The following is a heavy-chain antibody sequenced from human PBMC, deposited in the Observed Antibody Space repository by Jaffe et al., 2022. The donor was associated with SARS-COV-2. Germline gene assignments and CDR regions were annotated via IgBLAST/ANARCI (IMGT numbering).Heavy chain of an antibody. CDR2: IYTSGST. CDR1: GGSISSGSYY. Sequence: QVQLQESGPGLVKPSQTLSLTCTVSGGSISSGSYYWSWIRQPAGKGLEWIGRIYTSGSTNYNPSLKSRVTISVDTSKNQFSLKLSSVTAADTAVYYCASAIVYGDYEVLDYYYGMDVWGQGTTVTVSS. V-gene: IGHV4-61*02. CDR3: ASAIVYGDYEVLDYYYGMDV. D-gene: IGHD4-17*01. J-gene: IGHJ6*02.